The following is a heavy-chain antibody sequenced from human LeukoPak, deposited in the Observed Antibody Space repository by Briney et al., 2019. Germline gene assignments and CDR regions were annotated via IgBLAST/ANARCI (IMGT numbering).Heavy chain of an antibody. D-gene: IGHD5-18*01. CDR3: AKDPRVQLWLPLYYFDY. CDR1: GFTFSSYG. V-gene: IGHV3-30*18. CDR2: ISYDGSNK. J-gene: IGHJ4*02. Sequence: GRSLRLSCAASGFTFSSYGMHWVRQAPGKGLEWVAVISYDGSNKYYADSVKGRFTISRDNSKNTLYLQMNSLRAEDTAVYYCAKDPRVQLWLPLYYFDYWGQGTLVTVPS.